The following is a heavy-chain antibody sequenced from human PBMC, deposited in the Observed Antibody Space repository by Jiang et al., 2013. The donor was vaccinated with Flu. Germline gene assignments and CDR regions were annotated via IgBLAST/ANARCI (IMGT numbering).Heavy chain of an antibody. CDR2: ISYDGSNK. Sequence: VQLLESGGGVVQPGRSLRLSCAASGFTFSSYGMHWVRQAPGKGLEWVAVISYDGSNKYYADSVKGRFTISRDNSKNTLYLQMNSLRAEDTAVYYCAKALDWGQGTLVTVSS. CDR3: AKALD. V-gene: IGHV3-30*18. CDR1: GFTFSSYG. J-gene: IGHJ4*02.